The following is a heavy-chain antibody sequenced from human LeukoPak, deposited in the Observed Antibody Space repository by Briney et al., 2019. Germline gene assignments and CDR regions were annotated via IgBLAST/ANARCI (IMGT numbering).Heavy chain of an antibody. CDR2: IYSGGST. J-gene: IGHJ1*01. Sequence: PGGSLRLSCAASGFTVSSNYMSWVRQAPGKGLEWVSVIYSGGSTYYADSVKGRFTISRDNSKNTLYLQMNSLRAEDTAVYYCAKGGAYCGGDCYDSEYFQHWGQGTLVTVSS. CDR1: GFTVSSNY. V-gene: IGHV3-53*01. CDR3: AKGGAYCGGDCYDSEYFQH. D-gene: IGHD2-21*02.